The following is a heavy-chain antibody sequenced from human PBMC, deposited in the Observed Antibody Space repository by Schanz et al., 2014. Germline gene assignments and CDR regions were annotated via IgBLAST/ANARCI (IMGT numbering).Heavy chain of an antibody. D-gene: IGHD3-16*01. CDR3: AKDLYNYGIFDS. CDR1: GFTFFGSFA. Sequence: EVRLVESGGGLVQPGGSLRLSCVASGFTFFGSFAMSWVRQAPGKGLEWVSGMSGSGSTADYADSVKGRFTISRDNSRKTLYLQMNSPRADDTAVYYCAKDLYNYGIFDSWGQGTLVTVSS. V-gene: IGHV3-23*04. CDR2: MSGSGSTA. J-gene: IGHJ5*01.